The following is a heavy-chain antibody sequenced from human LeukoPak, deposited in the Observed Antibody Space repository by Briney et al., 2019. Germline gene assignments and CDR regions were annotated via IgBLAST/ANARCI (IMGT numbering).Heavy chain of an antibody. CDR2: ISSSGSTI. D-gene: IGHD3-10*01. Sequence: QPGGSLRLSCAASGFTFSSYSMNWVRQAPGKGLEWVSYISSSGSTIYYADSVKGQFTISRDNAKNSLYLQMNSLRAEDTAVYYCARDTAIVRGIDYWGQGTLVTVSS. CDR1: GFTFSSYS. V-gene: IGHV3-48*04. J-gene: IGHJ4*02. CDR3: ARDTAIVRGIDY.